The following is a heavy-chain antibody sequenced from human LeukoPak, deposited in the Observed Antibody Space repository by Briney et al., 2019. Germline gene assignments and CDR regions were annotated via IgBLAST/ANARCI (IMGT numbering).Heavy chain of an antibody. J-gene: IGHJ4*02. V-gene: IGHV3-30*02. Sequence: PGGSLRLSCAASGFTFSSYGMHWVRQAPGKGLEWVAFIRYDGSDKYYADSVKGRFTISRDNSKNTLYLQMNSLRAEDTAVYYCAREAGEWEPTFDYWGQGTLVTVSS. CDR2: IRYDGSDK. CDR3: AREAGEWEPTFDY. CDR1: GFTFSSYG. D-gene: IGHD1-26*01.